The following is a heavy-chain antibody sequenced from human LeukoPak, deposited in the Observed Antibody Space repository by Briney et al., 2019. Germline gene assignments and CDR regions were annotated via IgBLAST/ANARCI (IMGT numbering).Heavy chain of an antibody. Sequence: GASVKASCKASGGTFSSYTISWVRQAPGQGLEWMGRIIPILGIANYAQKFQGRVTITADKSTSTAYMELSSLRSEDTAVYYCARDPYYYDSSGYSDYWGQGTLVTVSS. CDR3: ARDPYYYDSSGYSDY. CDR1: GGTFSSYT. CDR2: IIPILGIA. D-gene: IGHD3-22*01. J-gene: IGHJ4*02. V-gene: IGHV1-69*04.